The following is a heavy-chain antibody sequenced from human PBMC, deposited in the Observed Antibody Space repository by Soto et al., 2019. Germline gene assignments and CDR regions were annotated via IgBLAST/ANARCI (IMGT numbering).Heavy chain of an antibody. V-gene: IGHV3-30-3*01. CDR2: ISYDGSNK. J-gene: IGHJ3*02. D-gene: IGHD6-13*01. CDR1: GFTFSSYA. CDR3: ARRGKNQKPGRAAAGKVRDAFDI. Sequence: GGSLRLSCAASGFTFSSYAMHWVRQAPGKGLEWVAVISYDGSNKYYADSVKGRFTISRDNSKNTLYLQMNSLRAEDTAVYYCARRGKNQKPGRAAAGKVRDAFDIWGQGTMVTVSS.